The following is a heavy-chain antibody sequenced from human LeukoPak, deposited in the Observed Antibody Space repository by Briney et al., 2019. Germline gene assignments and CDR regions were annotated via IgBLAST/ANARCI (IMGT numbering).Heavy chain of an antibody. J-gene: IGHJ6*03. V-gene: IGHV4-34*01. CDR2: INHSGST. D-gene: IGHD5-24*01. CDR3: ARGWSRDGYNLYYYYYYMDV. Sequence: PSETLSLTCAVYGGSFSGYYWSWIRQPPGKGLEWIGEINHSGSTNYNPSLKSRVTISVDTSKNQFSLKLSSVTAADTAVYYCARGWSRDGYNLYYYYYYMDVWGKGTTVTVSS. CDR1: GGSFSGYY.